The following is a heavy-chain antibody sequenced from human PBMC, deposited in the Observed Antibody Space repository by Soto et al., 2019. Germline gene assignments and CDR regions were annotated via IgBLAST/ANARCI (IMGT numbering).Heavy chain of an antibody. CDR2: ISHSGGT. Sequence: SETLSLTCVVYGGSFSGYYWSWIRQPPGKGLEWIGEISHSGGTKYNPSLKSRVTISIDTSNNQFSLNLSSVTAADTAVYYCARGVGFCSGGSCYSGVHYFDSWGQGTLVTVSS. CDR1: GGSFSGYY. CDR3: ARGVGFCSGGSCYSGVHYFDS. J-gene: IGHJ4*02. V-gene: IGHV4-34*01. D-gene: IGHD2-15*01.